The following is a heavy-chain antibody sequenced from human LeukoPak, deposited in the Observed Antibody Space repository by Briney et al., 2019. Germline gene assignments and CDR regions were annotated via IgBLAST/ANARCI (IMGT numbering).Heavy chain of an antibody. J-gene: IGHJ3*02. CDR2: IYHTGSN. V-gene: IGHV4-61*08. CDR1: GGSVSSADYY. Sequence: SSETLSLTCTVSGGSVSSADYYWSWIRHPPGTTLEWIGYIYHTGSNNYKYSLKSRVTISLDTSKDRFSLRLTSMTAADTAIYYCARDQGEGSHRHAFDIWGQGTMVTVSS. D-gene: IGHD2-21*01. CDR3: ARDQGEGSHRHAFDI.